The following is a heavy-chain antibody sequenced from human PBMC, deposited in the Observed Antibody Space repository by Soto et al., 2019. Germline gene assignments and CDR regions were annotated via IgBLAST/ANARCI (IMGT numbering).Heavy chain of an antibody. CDR2: IYTSGST. CDR3: ARAGYYYGSGSYYYYYGMDV. J-gene: IGHJ6*02. CDR1: GGSISIYY. D-gene: IGHD3-10*01. Sequence: PSETLSLTCTVSGGSISIYYWSWIRHPAGKGLEWIGRIYTSGSTNYNPSLKSRVTMSVDTSKNQFSLKLSSVTAADTAVYYCARAGYYYGSGSYYYYYGMDVWGQGTTVTVSS. V-gene: IGHV4-4*07.